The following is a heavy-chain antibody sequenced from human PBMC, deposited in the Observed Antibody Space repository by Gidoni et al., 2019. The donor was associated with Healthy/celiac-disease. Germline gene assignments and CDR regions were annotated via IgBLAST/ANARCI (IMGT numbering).Heavy chain of an antibody. J-gene: IGHJ4*02. CDR2: MSGSGGST. Sequence: EVQLLESGGGLVQPGGSLSLSCAASGFPFSSYAMSWVRQAPGKGLEWVAAMSGSGGSTYYADSVKGRFTISRDNSKNTLYLQMNSLRAEDTAVYYCASTRGAIFGVVIPFDYWGQGTLVTVSS. D-gene: IGHD3-3*01. V-gene: IGHV3-23*01. CDR3: ASTRGAIFGVVIPFDY. CDR1: GFPFSSYA.